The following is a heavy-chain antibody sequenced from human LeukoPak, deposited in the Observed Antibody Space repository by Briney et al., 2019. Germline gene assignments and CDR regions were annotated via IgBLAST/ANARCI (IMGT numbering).Heavy chain of an antibody. CDR1: GYTFTSYA. CDR2: INTNTGNP. V-gene: IGHV7-4-1*02. D-gene: IGHD4-17*01. Sequence: ASVKVSCKASGYTFTSYAMNWVRQAPGQGLEWMGRINTNTGNPTYAQGFTGRFVFSLDTSVSTAYLQISSLKAEDTAVYYCARDVSPLFSYGDYYYYYYMDVWGKGTTVTVSS. CDR3: ARDVSPLFSYGDYYYYYYMDV. J-gene: IGHJ6*03.